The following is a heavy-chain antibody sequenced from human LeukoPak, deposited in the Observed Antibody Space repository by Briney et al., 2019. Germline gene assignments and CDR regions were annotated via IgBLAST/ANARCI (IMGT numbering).Heavy chain of an antibody. V-gene: IGHV1-2*02. CDR1: GYTFTGYY. D-gene: IGHD6-13*01. J-gene: IGHJ5*02. CDR2: INPSSGGT. Sequence: ASVKVSCKASGYTFTGYYMHWVRQAPGQGLEWMGWINPSSGGTNYAQKFQGRVTMTRDTSISTAYMELSRLRSDDTAVYYCATGHRGYSSSWLNFWFDPWGQGTLVTVSS. CDR3: ATGHRGYSSSWLNFWFDP.